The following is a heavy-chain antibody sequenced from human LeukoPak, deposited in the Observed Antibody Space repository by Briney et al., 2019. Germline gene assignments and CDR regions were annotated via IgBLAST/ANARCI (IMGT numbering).Heavy chain of an antibody. V-gene: IGHV1-3*01. CDR3: ARDGSGSYDPNFDY. D-gene: IGHD3-10*01. CDR2: INAGNGNT. J-gene: IGHJ4*02. CDR1: GYTFTSYA. Sequence: ASVKVSCKASGYTFTSYAMHWVRQVPGQGLEWMGWINAGNGNTKYSQKFQGRVTITRDTSASTAYMELSSLRSEDTAVYYCARDGSGSYDPNFDYWGQGTLVTVSS.